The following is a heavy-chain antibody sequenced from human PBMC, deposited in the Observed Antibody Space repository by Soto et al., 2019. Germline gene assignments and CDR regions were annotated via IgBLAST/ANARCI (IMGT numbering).Heavy chain of an antibody. Sequence: GASVQVSCKASGYTFTSYGISWVRQAPGQGLEWMGWISAYNGNTNYAQKLQGRVTMTTDTSTSTAYMELRSLRSDDTAVYYCARDWVSSSWRLNWFDPWGQGTLVTVSS. CDR1: GYTFTSYG. CDR2: ISAYNGNT. CDR3: ARDWVSSSWRLNWFDP. V-gene: IGHV1-18*01. J-gene: IGHJ5*02. D-gene: IGHD6-13*01.